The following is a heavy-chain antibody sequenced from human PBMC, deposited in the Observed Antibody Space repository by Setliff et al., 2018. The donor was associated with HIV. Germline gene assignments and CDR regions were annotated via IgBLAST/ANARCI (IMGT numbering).Heavy chain of an antibody. CDR1: GGSFSDFY. V-gene: IGHV4-34*01. Sequence: PSETLSLTCAVFGGSFSDFYWSWIRQPPGKGLEWIGEISYSGSTVYNPSLKSRVTMSVDASKNLVSLNLNSVTAADTAIYYCARTYSSNWYIDYWGQGTLVTVSS. J-gene: IGHJ4*02. CDR3: ARTYSSNWYIDY. CDR2: ISYSGST. D-gene: IGHD6-13*01.